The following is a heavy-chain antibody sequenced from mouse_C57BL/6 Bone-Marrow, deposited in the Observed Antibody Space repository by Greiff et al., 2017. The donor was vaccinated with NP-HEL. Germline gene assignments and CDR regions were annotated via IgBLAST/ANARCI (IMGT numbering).Heavy chain of an antibody. CDR2: IYPGGGYT. CDR1: GYTFTNYW. V-gene: IGHV1-63*01. J-gene: IGHJ2*01. Sequence: VQLQQSGAELVRPGTSVKMSCKASGYTFTNYWIGWAKQRPGHGLEWIGDIYPGGGYTNYNEKFKGKATLTADKSSSTAYMQFSSLTSEDSAIYYCARRGVYYYGSSSYYFDYWGQGTTLTVSS. CDR3: ARRGVYYYGSSSYYFDY. D-gene: IGHD1-1*01.